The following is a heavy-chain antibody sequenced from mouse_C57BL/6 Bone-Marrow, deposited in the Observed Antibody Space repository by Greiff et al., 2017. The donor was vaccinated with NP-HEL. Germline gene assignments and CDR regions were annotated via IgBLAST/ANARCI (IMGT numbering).Heavy chain of an antibody. Sequence: VQLQQSGAELARPGASVKLSCKASGYTFTSYGISWVKQRPGQGLEWIGEIYPRSGNTYYNEKFKGKATLTADKSSSTAYMELRSLTSEDSAVYFCASLYGSIFYAMDYWGQGTSVTVSS. V-gene: IGHV1-81*01. CDR1: GYTFTSYG. J-gene: IGHJ4*01. CDR2: IYPRSGNT. CDR3: ASLYGSIFYAMDY. D-gene: IGHD1-1*01.